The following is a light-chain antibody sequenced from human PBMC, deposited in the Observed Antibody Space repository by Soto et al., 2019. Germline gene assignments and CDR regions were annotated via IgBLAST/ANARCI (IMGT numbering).Light chain of an antibody. CDR3: QHYNSYSEA. CDR1: QSISIY. CDR2: AAT. J-gene: IGKJ1*01. V-gene: IGKV1-39*01. Sequence: DIQMTQSPSSLSASIGDRVTITCRPSQSISIYLNWYQQKPGKAPRLLIYAATSLQSGVPSRFSGGGSGADYTLNISSLQPDDFATYYCQHYNSYSEAFGQGTKVDIK.